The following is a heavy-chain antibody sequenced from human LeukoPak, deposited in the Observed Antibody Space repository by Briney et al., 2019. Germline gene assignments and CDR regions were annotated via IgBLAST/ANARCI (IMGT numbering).Heavy chain of an antibody. D-gene: IGHD2-2*01. Sequence: GGSLRLSCAASGFTFSSYGMHWVRQAPGKGLEWVAFIRYDGSNKYYADSVKGRFTISRDNSKNTLYLQMNSLRAEDTAVYYCARAVHQYCSSTSCYGGYYFDYWGQGTLVTVSS. CDR2: IRYDGSNK. J-gene: IGHJ4*02. V-gene: IGHV3-30*02. CDR3: ARAVHQYCSSTSCYGGYYFDY. CDR1: GFTFSSYG.